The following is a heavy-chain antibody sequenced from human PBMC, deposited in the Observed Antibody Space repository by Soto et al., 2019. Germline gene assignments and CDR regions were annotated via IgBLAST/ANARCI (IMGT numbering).Heavy chain of an antibody. D-gene: IGHD1-26*01. Sequence: QAQLVESGGGVVQPGGSLRLSCAASGFTFSNYGMHWVRQAPGKGLEWLAVIAYHGSNAYYRDSVRGRFTISRDNSKNTVYLQMNSLRVDDTAVYYCAKDVRVGSVDVADFYFDNWGQGTLVTVSS. CDR3: AKDVRVGSVDVADFYFDN. V-gene: IGHV3-30*18. CDR2: IAYHGSNA. CDR1: GFTFSNYG. J-gene: IGHJ4*02.